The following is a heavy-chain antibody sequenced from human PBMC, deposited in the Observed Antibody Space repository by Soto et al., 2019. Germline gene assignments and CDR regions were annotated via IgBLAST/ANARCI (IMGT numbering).Heavy chain of an antibody. CDR3: ARGITGTIDY. V-gene: IGHV4-39*01. Sequence: QLQLQESGPGLVKPSETLSLTCTVSGGSISSSSYYWGWIRQPPGKGLEWIGSIYYSGSTYYNPSLKSRVTIAVDTSKIQFALKLSSVTAADTAVYYCARGITGTIDYWRQGTLVTVSS. CDR1: GGSISSSSYY. CDR2: IYYSGST. D-gene: IGHD1-20*01. J-gene: IGHJ4*02.